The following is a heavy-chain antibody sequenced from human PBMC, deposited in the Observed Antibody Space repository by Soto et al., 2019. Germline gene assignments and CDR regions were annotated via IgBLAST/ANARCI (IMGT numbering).Heavy chain of an antibody. CDR1: SGSISGRDW. D-gene: IGHD3-10*01. J-gene: IGHJ5*01. CDR3: ARVMIRGFPPRWFDS. V-gene: IGHV4-4*02. Sequence: QAQPQESGPGLVKPSGTLSLTCAMSSGSISGRDWWSWVRQSPGKGLEWLGEIYDSETTNYNPSLRSRVSMSVDDSKKQFSLTLRSVTAADTAVYYCARVMIRGFPPRWFDSWGQGVPVIVSS. CDR2: IYDSETT.